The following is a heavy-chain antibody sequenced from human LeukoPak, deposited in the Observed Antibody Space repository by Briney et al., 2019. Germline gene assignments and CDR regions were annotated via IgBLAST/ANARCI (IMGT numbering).Heavy chain of an antibody. CDR1: GFTFTNYA. CDR2: IKEDGTET. V-gene: IGHV3-7*03. D-gene: IGHD5-24*01. CDR3: AKEGRSLQTY. J-gene: IGHJ4*02. Sequence: PGGSLRLSCAAAGFTFTNYAMTWVRQAPGKGLEWVANIKEDGTETYYVDSVKGRFTISRDNVKNSLYLQMNSLRVEDTAVYYCAKEGRSLQTYWGQGTLVTVSS.